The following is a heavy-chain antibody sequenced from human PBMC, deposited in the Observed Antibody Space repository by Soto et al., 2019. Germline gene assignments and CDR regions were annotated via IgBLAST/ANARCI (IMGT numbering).Heavy chain of an antibody. Sequence: PSETLSLTCAVYGGSFWGFYWTWIRQPPGTGLEWIGEINHSGSTNYNPSLKSRVTISVDTSKNQFSLKLSSVTAADTAVYYCARVSSSWGLVNYFDYWGQGTLVTVSS. CDR3: ARVSSSWGLVNYFDY. CDR1: GGSFWGFY. J-gene: IGHJ4*02. CDR2: INHSGST. V-gene: IGHV4-34*01. D-gene: IGHD6-13*01.